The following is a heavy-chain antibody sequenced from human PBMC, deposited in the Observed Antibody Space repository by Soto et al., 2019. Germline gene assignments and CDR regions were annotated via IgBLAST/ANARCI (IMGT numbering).Heavy chain of an antibody. CDR3: ARGRDGGAAN. V-gene: IGHV4-34*01. CDR2: INPTGTT. Sequence: QVQLQQWGGGLLKPSETLSLTCAVYGGSISGYYWSWIRQPPGKGLEWIGEINPTGTTNYTPSLKSRVTMSGDTPNNQFSLKLTSVTAAYTAVYYCARGRDGGAANWGQGTLVTVSS. CDR1: GGSISGYY. J-gene: IGHJ4*02. D-gene: IGHD4-17*01.